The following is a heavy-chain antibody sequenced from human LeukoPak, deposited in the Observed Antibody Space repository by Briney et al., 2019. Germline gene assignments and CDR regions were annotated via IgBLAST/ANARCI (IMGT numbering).Heavy chain of an antibody. CDR2: IYPSDSDT. V-gene: IGHV5-51*01. Sequence: RGESLKISCKGSGYSFTSYWIGWVRQMPGKGLEWMGTIYPSDSDTRYSPSFQGQVTISADKSISTAYLQWSSLKASDTAMYYCARIDYGDYENWFDPWGQGTLVTVSS. J-gene: IGHJ5*02. CDR3: ARIDYGDYENWFDP. CDR1: GYSFTSYW. D-gene: IGHD4-17*01.